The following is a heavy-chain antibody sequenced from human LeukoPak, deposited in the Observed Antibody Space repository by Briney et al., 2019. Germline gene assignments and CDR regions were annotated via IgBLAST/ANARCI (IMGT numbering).Heavy chain of an antibody. V-gene: IGHV1-2*02. CDR2: INPNSGGT. CDR3: ARAKAGYCSGGSCSTLGY. Sequence: GASVKVSCKASGYTFTGYYMHWVRQAPGQGLEWMGWINPNSGGTNYAQKFQGRVTMTRDTSISTAYMELSRLRSDDTAVYYCARAKAGYCSGGSCSTLGYWGQGTLVTVSS. J-gene: IGHJ4*02. D-gene: IGHD2-15*01. CDR1: GYTFTGYY.